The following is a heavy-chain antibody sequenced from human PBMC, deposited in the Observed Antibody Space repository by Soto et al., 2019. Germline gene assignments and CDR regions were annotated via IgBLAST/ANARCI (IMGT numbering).Heavy chain of an antibody. V-gene: IGHV4-59*01. J-gene: IGHJ5*02. CDR2: IYYSGST. D-gene: IGHD3-3*01. CDR3: ASVGTHFGVVPSWFDP. Sequence: QVQLQESGPGLVKPSETLSLTCTVSGGSISSYCWSWIRQPPGKGLEWIGYIYYSGSTNYHPSLNRQVTISGDTTKNHSSLKLSSVTAADTAVYHCASVGTHFGVVPSWFDPWGQGTLVTVSS. CDR1: GGSISSYC.